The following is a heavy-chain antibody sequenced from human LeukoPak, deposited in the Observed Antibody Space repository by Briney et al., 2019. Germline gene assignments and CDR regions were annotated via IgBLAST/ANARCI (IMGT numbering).Heavy chain of an antibody. CDR2: IKQDGSEK. D-gene: IGHD5-18*01. J-gene: IGHJ4*02. V-gene: IGHV3-7*01. CDR3: ARSLWPEDY. CDR1: SCYW. Sequence: SCYWSWIRQPPGKGLEWVANIKQDGSEKNYVDSVKGRFTISRDNAKTSLYLQMNSLRAEDTAVYYCARSLWPEDYWGQGTVVTVSS.